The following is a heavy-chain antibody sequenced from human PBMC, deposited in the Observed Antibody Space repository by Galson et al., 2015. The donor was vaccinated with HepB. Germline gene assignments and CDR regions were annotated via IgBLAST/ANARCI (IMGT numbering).Heavy chain of an antibody. V-gene: IGHV5-10-1*01. CDR2: IDPSDSYT. J-gene: IGHJ3*02. CDR3: AGTLEFGGPYDAFDI. CDR1: GYSFTSYW. Sequence: QSGAEVKKPGESLRISCKGSGYSFTSYWISWVRQMPGKGLEWMGRIDPSDSYTNYSPSFQGHVTISADKSISTAYLQWSSLKASDTAMYYCAGTLEFGGPYDAFDIWGQGTMVTVSS. D-gene: IGHD3-10*01.